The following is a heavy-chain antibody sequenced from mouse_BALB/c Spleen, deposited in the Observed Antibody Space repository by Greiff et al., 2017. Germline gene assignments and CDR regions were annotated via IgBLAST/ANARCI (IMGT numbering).Heavy chain of an antibody. J-gene: IGHJ1*01. Sequence: VQLQQSGPELVKPGASVKMSCKASGYTFTSYVMHWVKQKPGQGLEWIGYINPYNDGTKYNEKFKGKATLTSDKSSSTDYMELSSLTSEDTAVYYCTSRGFYGNWYFDVWGAGTTVTVSS. CDR1: GYTFTSYV. V-gene: IGHV1-14*01. D-gene: IGHD1-1*02. CDR2: INPYNDGT. CDR3: TSRGFYGNWYFDV.